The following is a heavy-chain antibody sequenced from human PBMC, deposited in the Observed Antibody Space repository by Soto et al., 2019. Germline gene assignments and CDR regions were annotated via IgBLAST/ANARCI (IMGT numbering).Heavy chain of an antibody. Sequence: QVQLVQSGAEVKKPGASVKVSCKASGYTFTSYAMHWVRQAPGQRPEWMGWINAGNGKTKYSPKFQGRVTITRDTSASTAYMELRGLRSDDTAVYYCARVQNDYWGQGTLVTVSS. J-gene: IGHJ4*02. CDR1: GYTFTSYA. CDR3: ARVQNDY. V-gene: IGHV1-3*01. CDR2: INAGNGKT.